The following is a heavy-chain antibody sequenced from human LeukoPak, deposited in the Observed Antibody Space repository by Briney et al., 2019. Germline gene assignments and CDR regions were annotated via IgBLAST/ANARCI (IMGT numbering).Heavy chain of an antibody. CDR1: GGSFSGYY. CDR2: INHSGST. D-gene: IGHD2-15*01. CDR3: ARGYCSGGSCYRTNPIDY. J-gene: IGHJ4*02. Sequence: PSETLSLTCAVYGGSFSGYYWSWIRQPPGKGLEWIGEINHSGSTNYNPSLKSRVTISVDTSKNQFSLKLSSETAADTAVYYCARGYCSGGSCYRTNPIDYWGQGTLVTVSS. V-gene: IGHV4-34*01.